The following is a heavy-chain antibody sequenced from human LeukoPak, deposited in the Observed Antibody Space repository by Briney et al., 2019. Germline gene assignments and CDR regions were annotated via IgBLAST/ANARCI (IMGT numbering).Heavy chain of an antibody. CDR1: GFTFSSYG. J-gene: IGHJ2*01. V-gene: IGHV3-30*03. CDR2: ISYDGSNK. Sequence: GGSLRLSCAASGFTFSSYGMHWVRQAPGKGLEWVAVISYDGSNKYYADSVKGRFTISRDNSKNTLYLQMNSLRAEDTVVYYCARVQWPQWYFDLWGRGTLVTVSS. CDR3: ARVQWPQWYFDL. D-gene: IGHD6-19*01.